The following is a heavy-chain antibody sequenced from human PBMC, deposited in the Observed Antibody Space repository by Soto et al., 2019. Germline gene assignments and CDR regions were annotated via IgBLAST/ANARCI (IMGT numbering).Heavy chain of an antibody. J-gene: IGHJ4*02. CDR2: IHSSGNT. Sequence: SETLSLTCTVSGTSVFGAKWWGWVRQPPGKGLEWIGEIHSSGNTDYSPSLKSRVTISVDMSKNEFSLKLTSVTAADTAVYYCARTGPYSSGDNWGQGTLVT. V-gene: IGHV4-4*02. D-gene: IGHD3-22*01. CDR1: GTSVFGAKW. CDR3: ARTGPYSSGDN.